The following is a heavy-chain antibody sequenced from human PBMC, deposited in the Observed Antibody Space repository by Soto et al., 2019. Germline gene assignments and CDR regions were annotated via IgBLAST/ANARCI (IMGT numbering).Heavy chain of an antibody. Sequence: GASLKIFCQGSGYTFSNQWIAWVRQMPGKGLEWMGLTHPGNSESRYSPSIQGQVTMSVDKSINTAFLQWSSLKASDSAMYYCATHTSTGYWDCWGQGTLVTVSS. V-gene: IGHV5-51*01. CDR1: GYTFSNQW. CDR3: ATHTSTGYWDC. D-gene: IGHD6-13*01. CDR2: THPGNSES. J-gene: IGHJ4*02.